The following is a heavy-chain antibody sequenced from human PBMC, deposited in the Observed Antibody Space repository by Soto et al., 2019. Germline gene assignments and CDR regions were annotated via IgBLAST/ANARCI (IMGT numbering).Heavy chain of an antibody. V-gene: IGHV1-18*04. J-gene: IGHJ4*02. D-gene: IGHD2-2*01. CDR3: ARVADYQLLNYFDY. CDR1: GYTFTSYG. CDR2: ISAYNGNT. Sequence: ASVKVSCKASGYTFTSYGISWVRQAPGQGLEWMGWISAYNGNTNYAQKPQGRVTMTTDTSTSTAYMELRSLRSDDTAVYYCARVADYQLLNYFDYWGQGTLVTVSS.